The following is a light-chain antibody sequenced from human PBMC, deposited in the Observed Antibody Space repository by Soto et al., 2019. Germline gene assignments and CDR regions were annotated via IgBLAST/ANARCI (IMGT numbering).Light chain of an antibody. V-gene: IGKV3-15*01. CDR1: QSVGTK. CDR2: GAT. CDR3: QHRRVWPVS. J-gene: IGKJ5*01. Sequence: EIVMTESPVTLSVSPGERDTLSCRASQSVGTKLAWYQQRPGQAPRLLIFGATTRATDIPARFSGSGSGTDFILTISSLQSEDFAVYYCQHRRVWPVSFGQGTRLEIK.